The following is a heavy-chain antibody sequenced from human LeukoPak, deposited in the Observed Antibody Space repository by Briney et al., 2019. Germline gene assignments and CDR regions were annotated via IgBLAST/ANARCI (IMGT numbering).Heavy chain of an antibody. CDR1: GFTFSSYG. CDR3: AKDGVRFLEWLRGNWFDP. CDR2: IRYDGSNK. D-gene: IGHD3-3*01. Sequence: QPGGSLRLSCAASGFTFSSYGMHWVRQAPGKGLEWVAFIRYDGSNKYYADSVKGRFTISRDNPKNTLYLQMNSLRAEDTAVYYCAKDGVRFLEWLRGNWFDPWGQGTLVTVSS. V-gene: IGHV3-30*02. J-gene: IGHJ5*02.